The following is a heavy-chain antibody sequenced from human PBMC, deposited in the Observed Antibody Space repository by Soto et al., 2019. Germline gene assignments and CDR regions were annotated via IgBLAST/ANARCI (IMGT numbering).Heavy chain of an antibody. J-gene: IGHJ4*01. CDR1: GYRFPSYW. CDR2: FYPGDSDT. Sequence: GESLKISCKGSGYRFPSYWIGWVRQMPGKGLEWMGIFYPGDSDTRYSPTFQGQITISADKSITTAYLQWSSLRASDTAMYYCALSSVAAAGFDYWGHGTQVTVSS. D-gene: IGHD6-13*01. CDR3: ALSSVAAAGFDY. V-gene: IGHV5-51*01.